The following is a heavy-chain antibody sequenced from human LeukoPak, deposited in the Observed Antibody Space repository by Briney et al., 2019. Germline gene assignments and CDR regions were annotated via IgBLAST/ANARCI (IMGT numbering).Heavy chain of an antibody. CDR3: ARVRLAGNWFDP. V-gene: IGHV3-21*01. CDR1: GFNFSSYS. CDR2: ISSSSSYI. Sequence: GGSLRLSCAASGFNFSSYSMNWVRQAPGKGLEWVSSISSSSSYIYYADSVKGRFTISRDNAKNSLYLQMNSLRAEDTAVYYCARVRLAGNWFDPWGQGTLVTVSS. J-gene: IGHJ5*02.